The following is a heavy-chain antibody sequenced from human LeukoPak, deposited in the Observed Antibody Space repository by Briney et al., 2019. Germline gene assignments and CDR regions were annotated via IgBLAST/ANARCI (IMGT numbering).Heavy chain of an antibody. CDR3: AREIFWSGYYSNLHFDY. CDR1: GFTFSSYA. D-gene: IGHD3-3*01. Sequence: GSLRLSCAASGFTFSSYAMSWVRQAPGKGLEWVSAISGSGGNTYYADSVKGRFTISRDNAKNSLYLQMNSLRAEDTAVYYCAREIFWSGYYSNLHFDYWGQGTLVTVSS. V-gene: IGHV3-23*01. J-gene: IGHJ4*02. CDR2: ISGSGGNT.